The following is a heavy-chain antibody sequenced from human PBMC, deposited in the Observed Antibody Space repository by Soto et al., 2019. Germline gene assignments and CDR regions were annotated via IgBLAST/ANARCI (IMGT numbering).Heavy chain of an antibody. CDR2: LYSEDGT. CDR3: ASWQEREHVFDV. Sequence: DVQLVESGGGLIQPGGSLRLSCAASGLTIRGKTYITWVRQAPGKGLEWLSALYSEDGTFYADSVEGRFTISRDYSKNTVYLQLNTLTPEDTAVYYCASWQEREHVFDVWGQGTVVTVSS. CDR1: GLTIRGKTY. J-gene: IGHJ3*01. D-gene: IGHD1-26*01. V-gene: IGHV3-53*01.